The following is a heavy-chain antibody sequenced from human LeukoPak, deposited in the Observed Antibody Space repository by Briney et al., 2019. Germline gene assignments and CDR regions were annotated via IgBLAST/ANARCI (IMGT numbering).Heavy chain of an antibody. CDR3: AREWMGYSSSRRDYYYYMDV. Sequence: PGGSLRLSCAASAFTFSSYWMSWVRQAPGKGLEGVANIKQDGSEENYVDSVKSRFTISRDNTKNSLYLHMNSLRAEDTALYYCAREWMGYSSSRRDYYYYMDVWGKGTTVTVSS. CDR1: AFTFSSYW. V-gene: IGHV3-7*01. CDR2: IKQDGSEE. J-gene: IGHJ6*03. D-gene: IGHD6-13*01.